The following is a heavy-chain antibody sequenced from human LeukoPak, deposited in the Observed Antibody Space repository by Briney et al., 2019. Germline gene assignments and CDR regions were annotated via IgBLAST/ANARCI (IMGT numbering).Heavy chain of an antibody. CDR1: GFTFSNYW. CDR2: IKQDGSEK. V-gene: IGHV3-7*05. D-gene: IGHD1-14*01. Sequence: GGSLRLSCATSGFTFSNYWMSWVRQAPGKGLEWVANIKQDGSEKYYVDSVKGRFTISRDNAKNSLYLQMNSLRAEDTAVYYCAKGHHHMDVGGQGTTVTVSS. CDR3: AKGHHHMDV. J-gene: IGHJ6*02.